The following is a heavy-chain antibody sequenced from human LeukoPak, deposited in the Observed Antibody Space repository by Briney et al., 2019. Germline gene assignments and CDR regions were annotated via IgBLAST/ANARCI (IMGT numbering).Heavy chain of an antibody. D-gene: IGHD6-13*01. V-gene: IGHV4-39*01. CDR3: ARQTPGYSSSWYGYYFDY. CDR1: GGSISSSGYY. CDR2: IYYSGIT. J-gene: IGHJ4*02. Sequence: SETLSLTCTVSGGSISSSGYYWGWIRQPPGKVLEWIGRIYYSGITYYNPSLNSRVTISVDTSKNQFSLKLSSVTAADTAVYYCARQTPGYSSSWYGYYFDYWGQGALVTVSS.